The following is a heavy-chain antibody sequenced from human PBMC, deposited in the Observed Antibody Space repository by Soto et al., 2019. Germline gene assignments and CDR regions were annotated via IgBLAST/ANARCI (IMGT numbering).Heavy chain of an antibody. CDR1: GGSISSGGYY. Sequence: SETLSLTCTVSGGSISSGGYYWSWIRQHPGKGLEWIGYIYYSGSTYYNPSFKSRVTISVDTSKNQFSLKLSSVTAADTAVYYCAREPFTGAAAGNFDYWGQGTLVTVSS. CDR3: AREPFTGAAAGNFDY. CDR2: IYYSGST. J-gene: IGHJ4*02. V-gene: IGHV4-31*03. D-gene: IGHD6-13*01.